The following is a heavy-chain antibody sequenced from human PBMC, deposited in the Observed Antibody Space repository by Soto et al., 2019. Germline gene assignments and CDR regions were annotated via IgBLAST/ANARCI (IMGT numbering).Heavy chain of an antibody. D-gene: IGHD3-22*01. V-gene: IGHV3-23*01. J-gene: IGHJ4*02. CDR3: ARTRGEMIVVVIYWLGYYFDY. CDR2: ISGSGGST. CDR1: GFTFSSYA. Sequence: EVQLLESGGGLVQPGGSLRLSCAASGFTFSSYAMSWVRQAPGKGLEWVSAISGSGGSTYYADPVKGRFTISRDNSKNTLYLQMNSLRAEDTAVYYCARTRGEMIVVVIYWLGYYFDYWGQGTLVTVSS.